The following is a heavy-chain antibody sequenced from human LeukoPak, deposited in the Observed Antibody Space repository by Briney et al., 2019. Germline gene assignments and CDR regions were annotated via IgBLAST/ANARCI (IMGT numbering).Heavy chain of an antibody. Sequence: GGSLRLSCAASGFTFSDYAISWVRQAPGKGLEWVSGISRSGGRTYYVDSVKGRFTISRDNSKNTLYLQMNSLRAEDTAVYYCARAVSDYGDYYFDYWGQGTLVTVSS. CDR3: ARAVSDYGDYYFDY. D-gene: IGHD4-17*01. CDR2: ISRSGGRT. V-gene: IGHV3-23*01. CDR1: GFTFSDYA. J-gene: IGHJ4*02.